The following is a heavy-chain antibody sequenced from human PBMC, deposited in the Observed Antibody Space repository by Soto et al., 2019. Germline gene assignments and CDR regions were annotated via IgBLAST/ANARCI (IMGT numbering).Heavy chain of an antibody. V-gene: IGHV3-30*04. Sequence: GGSLSLSCAASGFTFSSYSMSWVRQAPGKWLEWVAAISGSGSNKYYADSVKGRFTISRDNSKNTLFLQMNSLRVEDTTMYYCARSTSGSHFDYWGQGXLVTVYS. CDR3: ARSTSGSHFDY. D-gene: IGHD1-26*01. J-gene: IGHJ4*02. CDR1: GFTFSSYS. CDR2: ISGSGSNK.